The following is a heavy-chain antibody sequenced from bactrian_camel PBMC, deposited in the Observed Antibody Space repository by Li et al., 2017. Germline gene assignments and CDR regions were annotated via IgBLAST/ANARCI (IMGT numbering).Heavy chain of an antibody. CDR2: LDSDGTT. D-gene: IGHD6*01. J-gene: IGHJ4*01. Sequence: HVQLVESGGGSVESGGSLKLSCVASGVSGSMNAMGWFRQAPGREREGVATLDSDGTTSYAESVQGRFTISQDNAKNTVYLQMNSLKPEDSAMYYCAAAPNLRPYDGTWRLLRQLQYSYWGQGTQVTVS. V-gene: IGHV3S53*01. CDR1: GVSGSMNA. CDR3: AAAPNLRPYDGTWRLLRQLQYSY.